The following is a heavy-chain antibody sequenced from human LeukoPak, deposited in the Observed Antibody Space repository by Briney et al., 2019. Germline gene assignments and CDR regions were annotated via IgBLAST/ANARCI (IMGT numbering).Heavy chain of an antibody. Sequence: GASVKVSCKASGYTFTSYGISWVRQAPGQGLEWMGWISAYNGNTNYAQKLQGRVTMTTDTSTSTAYMELRSLRSDDTAVYYCARLASGSLPRTPLGWFDPWGQGTLVIVSS. D-gene: IGHD1-26*01. CDR2: ISAYNGNT. V-gene: IGHV1-18*01. CDR1: GYTFTSYG. CDR3: ARLASGSLPRTPLGWFDP. J-gene: IGHJ5*02.